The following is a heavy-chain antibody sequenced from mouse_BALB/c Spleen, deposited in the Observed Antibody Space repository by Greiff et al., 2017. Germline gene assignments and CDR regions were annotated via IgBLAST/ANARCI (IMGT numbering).Heavy chain of an antibody. CDR1: GFTFSSFG. Sequence: EVKVVESGGGLVQPGGSRKLSCAASGFTFSSFGMHWVRQAPEKGLEWVAYISSGSSTIYYADTVKGRFTISRDNPKNTLFLQMTSLRSEDTAMYYCARLGDVCYVDFDYWGQGTTLTVSS. CDR3: ARLGDVCYVDFDY. J-gene: IGHJ2*01. D-gene: IGHD2-3*01. V-gene: IGHV5-17*02. CDR2: ISSGSSTI.